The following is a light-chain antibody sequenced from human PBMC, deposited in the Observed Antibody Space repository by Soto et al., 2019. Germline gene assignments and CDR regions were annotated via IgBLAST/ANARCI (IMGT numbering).Light chain of an antibody. CDR2: DVS. Sequence: QSALTQPASVSGSPGQSITISCTGTSSDVGGYNYVSWYQQHPGKAPKLMIYDVSDRPSGVSNRFSGSKSGNTASLTISGLQAEDEAEYYCSSYTSSNTEVFGTRTKVTVL. CDR3: SSYTSSNTEV. CDR1: SSDVGGYNY. J-gene: IGLJ1*01. V-gene: IGLV2-14*01.